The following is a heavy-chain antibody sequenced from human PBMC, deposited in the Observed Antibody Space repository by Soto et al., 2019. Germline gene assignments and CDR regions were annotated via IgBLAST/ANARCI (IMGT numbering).Heavy chain of an antibody. CDR2: IIPICGTA. J-gene: IGHJ4*02. CDR1: GRTFISYA. D-gene: IGHD3-3*01. Sequence: GASVKVSCKASGRTFISYAISWVRQAPGQGLEWMGGIIPICGTANYAQKFQGRVTITAEKSTSTAYMEMSSVRGEDMAVYYCAGSIKIFGVVIHDEIGRWGPGTLVTVSS. CDR3: AGSIKIFGVVIHDEIGR. V-gene: IGHV1-69*06.